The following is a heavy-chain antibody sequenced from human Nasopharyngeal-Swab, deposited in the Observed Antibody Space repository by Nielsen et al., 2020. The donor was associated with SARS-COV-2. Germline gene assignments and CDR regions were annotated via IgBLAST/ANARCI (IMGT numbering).Heavy chain of an antibody. D-gene: IGHD6-13*01. CDR3: ARDRDSSSWYYYYYGMDV. Sequence: ASVKVSCKASGYSFSDYFMEWIRQAPGQGLEWMGWISAYNGNTNYAQKLQGRVTMTTDTSTSTAYMELRSLRSDDTAVYYCARDRDSSSWYYYYYGMDVWGQGTTVTVSS. CDR1: GYSFSDYF. V-gene: IGHV1-18*04. CDR2: ISAYNGNT. J-gene: IGHJ6*02.